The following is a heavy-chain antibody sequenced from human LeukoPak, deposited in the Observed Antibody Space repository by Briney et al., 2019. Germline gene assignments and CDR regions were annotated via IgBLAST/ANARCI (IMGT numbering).Heavy chain of an antibody. V-gene: IGHV1-46*01. J-gene: IGHJ6*03. CDR2: INPSDAST. Sequence: ASVKVSCKASGYTFTSYYMHWVRQAPGQGLEWMGIINPSDASTTYAQKFQGRVTMTRDMSTGTVYMELSSLRSEDTAVYYCARLARYSWSPISPLYYYYYMDVWGKGTTVTVSS. CDR1: GYTFTSYY. D-gene: IGHD1-26*01. CDR3: ARLARYSWSPISPLYYYYYMDV.